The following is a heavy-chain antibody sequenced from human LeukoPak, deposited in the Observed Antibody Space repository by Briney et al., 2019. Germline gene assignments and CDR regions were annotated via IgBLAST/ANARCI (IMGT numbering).Heavy chain of an antibody. CDR2: ISNSGSYI. CDR3: ANHLACGSTSCPPFDY. CDR1: GFTFSSYS. J-gene: IGHJ4*02. Sequence: GGSLRLSCAASGFTFSSYSMNWVRQAPGKGLEWVSSISNSGSYIYYADSVKGRFTISRDNAKNSLYLQMNSLRAEDTAVYYCANHLACGSTSCPPFDYWGQGTLVTVSS. V-gene: IGHV3-21*01. D-gene: IGHD2-2*01.